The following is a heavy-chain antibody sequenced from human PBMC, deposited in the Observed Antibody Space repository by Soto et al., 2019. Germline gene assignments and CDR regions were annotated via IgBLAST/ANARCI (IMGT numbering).Heavy chain of an antibody. D-gene: IGHD5-12*01. V-gene: IGHV1-69*12. CDR2: IIPMFGAA. CDR1: GGTFSSYP. Sequence: QVQLVQSGAEVKKPGSSVKVSCKASGGTFSSYPITWMRQAPGQGLEWMGGIIPMFGAADYAQKFQGRVTITADESTSTAYMELISLTSEDTAVYYCARRRDGYNSYFAYWGQGNLVTVSS. CDR3: ARRRDGYNSYFAY. J-gene: IGHJ4*02.